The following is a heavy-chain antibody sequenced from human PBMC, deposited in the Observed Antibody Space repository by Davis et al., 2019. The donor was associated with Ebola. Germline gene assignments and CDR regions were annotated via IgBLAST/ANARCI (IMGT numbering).Heavy chain of an antibody. CDR3: AGEVLASFDY. D-gene: IGHD4/OR15-4a*01. J-gene: IGHJ4*02. Sequence: PGGSLRLSCAASGFTFNTYALTWVRQAPGKGLEWVSGISDSGGSTCYADSVKGRFTISRDNAKNSLYLQMNSLRDEDTAVYYCAGEVLASFDYWGQGILVTVSS. CDR1: GFTFNTYA. CDR2: ISDSGGST. V-gene: IGHV3-23*01.